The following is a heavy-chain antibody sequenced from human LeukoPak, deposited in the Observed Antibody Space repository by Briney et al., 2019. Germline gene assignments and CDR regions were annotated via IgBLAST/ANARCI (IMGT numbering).Heavy chain of an antibody. J-gene: IGHJ6*03. CDR1: GYTFTGYY. CDR3: ARWLQLDYYYYMDV. Sequence: GASVKVSCKASGYTFTGYYMHWVRQAPGQGLEWMGWINPNSGGTNYAQKLQGRVTMTRDTSISTAYMELSRLRSDGTAVYYCARWLQLDYYYYMDVWGKGTTVTVSS. D-gene: IGHD5-24*01. V-gene: IGHV1-2*02. CDR2: INPNSGGT.